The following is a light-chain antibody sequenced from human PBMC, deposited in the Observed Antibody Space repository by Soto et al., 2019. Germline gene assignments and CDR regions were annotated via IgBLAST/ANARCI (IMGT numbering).Light chain of an antibody. CDR1: STDVTAYKY. V-gene: IGLV2-8*01. Sequence: QSVLTQPPSASGSPGQSVTISCTGTSTDVTAYKYVSWYQQHPGKAPKLLIYEVSKRPSGVPDRFSGSKSGNTASLTVSGLQSEDEADYYCSSYGGSNNLLFGGGTKLTVL. CDR2: EVS. J-gene: IGLJ2*01. CDR3: SSYGGSNNLL.